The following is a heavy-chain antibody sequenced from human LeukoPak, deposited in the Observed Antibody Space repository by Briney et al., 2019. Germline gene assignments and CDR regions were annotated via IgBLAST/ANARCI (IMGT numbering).Heavy chain of an antibody. CDR2: IYYSGST. Sequence: SQTLSLTCTVSGGSISSGSYYWSWIRQPPGKGLEWIGYIYYSGSTNYNPSLKSRVTISVDTSKNQFSLKLSSVTAADTAVYYCARGAYGSGRGGWFDPWGQGTLVTVSS. CDR1: GGSISSGSYY. D-gene: IGHD3-10*01. V-gene: IGHV4-61*01. CDR3: ARGAYGSGRGGWFDP. J-gene: IGHJ5*02.